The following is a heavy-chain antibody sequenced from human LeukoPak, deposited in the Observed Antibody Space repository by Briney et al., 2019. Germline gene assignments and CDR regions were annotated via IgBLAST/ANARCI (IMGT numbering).Heavy chain of an antibody. Sequence: SETLSLTCAVYGVSFSGYYWSWIRQPPGKGLEWIGEINHSGSTNYNPSLKSRVTISVDTSKNQFSLKLSSVTAADTAVYYCARGYSGYDFLPALWGQGTLVTVSS. CDR3: ARGYSGYDFLPAL. CDR1: GVSFSGYY. J-gene: IGHJ4*02. D-gene: IGHD5-12*01. V-gene: IGHV4-34*01. CDR2: INHSGST.